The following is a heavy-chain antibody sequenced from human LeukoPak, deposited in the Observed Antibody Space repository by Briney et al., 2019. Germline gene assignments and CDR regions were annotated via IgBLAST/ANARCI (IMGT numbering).Heavy chain of an antibody. Sequence: GRSLRLSCAASGFTFSHYAMHWVRQAPGKGLEWVAVISYDGGNKYYADSVRGRFTISRDNSKNTLHLQMNSLTLEDTAVYYCAREVTTDFDYWGQGTLVSVSS. D-gene: IGHD4-11*01. CDR2: ISYDGGNK. V-gene: IGHV3-30-3*01. CDR1: GFTFSHYA. J-gene: IGHJ4*02. CDR3: AREVTTDFDY.